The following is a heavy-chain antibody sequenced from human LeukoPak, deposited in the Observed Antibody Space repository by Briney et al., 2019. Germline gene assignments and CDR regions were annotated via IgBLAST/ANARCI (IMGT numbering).Heavy chain of an antibody. CDR3: ARGLVVPAFDY. V-gene: IGHV4-59*08. Sequence: SETLSLTCTVSGGSISSYYWSWIRQPPGKGLEWIGYIYYSGSTNYNPSLKSRVTISVDTSKNQFSLKLSSVTAADTAVYYCARGLVVPAFDYWGQGTLVTVSS. D-gene: IGHD2-2*01. CDR1: GGSISSYY. CDR2: IYYSGST. J-gene: IGHJ4*02.